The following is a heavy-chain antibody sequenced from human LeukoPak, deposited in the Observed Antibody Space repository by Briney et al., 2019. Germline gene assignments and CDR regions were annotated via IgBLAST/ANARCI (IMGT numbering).Heavy chain of an antibody. CDR3: ARGITMVRGVTYYFDY. CDR1: GGSISSSNW. D-gene: IGHD3-10*01. V-gene: IGHV4-4*02. J-gene: IGHJ4*02. Sequence: SETLSLTCAVSGGSISSSNWWSWVRQPPGKGLEWIGEIYHSGSTNYNPSLKSRVTISVDTSKNQFSLKLSSVTAADTAVYYCARGITMVRGVTYYFDYWGQGTLVTVSS. CDR2: IYHSGST.